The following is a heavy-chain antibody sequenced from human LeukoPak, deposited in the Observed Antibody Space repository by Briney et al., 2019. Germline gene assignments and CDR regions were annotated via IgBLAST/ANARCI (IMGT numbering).Heavy chain of an antibody. J-gene: IGHJ4*02. CDR3: ARVTMLRGVDY. V-gene: IGHV1-2*02. Sequence: ASVKVSCKASGYTFTGYYIHWVRHAPGQGLEWMGWINPNSGGTNYAQKFQGRVTMTRDTSISTAYMEWSRLRSDDTAVYYCARVTMLRGVDYWGQGTLISVSS. D-gene: IGHD3-10*01. CDR2: INPNSGGT. CDR1: GYTFTGYY.